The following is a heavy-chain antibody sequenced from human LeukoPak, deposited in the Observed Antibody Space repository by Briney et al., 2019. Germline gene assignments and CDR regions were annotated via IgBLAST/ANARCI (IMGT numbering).Heavy chain of an antibody. Sequence: SGPTLVNPTQTLTLTCTFSGFSLSTGGMCVSWIRQPPGKALEWLALIDWDDDKYYSTSLKTRLTISKDTSKNQVVLTMTNMDPVDTATYYCARIEVVAATRDYYYGMDVWGQGTTVTVSS. CDR3: ARIEVVAATRDYYYGMDV. CDR2: IDWDDDK. CDR1: GFSLSTGGMC. D-gene: IGHD2-15*01. V-gene: IGHV2-70*01. J-gene: IGHJ6*02.